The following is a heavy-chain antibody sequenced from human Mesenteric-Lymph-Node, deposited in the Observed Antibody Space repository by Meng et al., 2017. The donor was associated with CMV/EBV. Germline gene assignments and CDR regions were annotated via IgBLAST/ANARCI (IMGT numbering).Heavy chain of an antibody. CDR3: ARYYFWSGYFDY. D-gene: IGHD3-3*01. V-gene: IGHV4-59*01. Sequence: SETLSLTCTVSGGSISTYYWSWIRQPPGKGLERVGYIFYGGNTNYNPSLKSRVTISVDTAKNQFSLKLTSVTAADTATYYCARYYFWSGYFDYWGQGTLVTVSS. J-gene: IGHJ4*02. CDR1: GGSISTYY. CDR2: IFYGGNT.